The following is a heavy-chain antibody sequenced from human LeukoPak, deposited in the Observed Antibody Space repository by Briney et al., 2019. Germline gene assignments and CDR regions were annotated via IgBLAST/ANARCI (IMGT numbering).Heavy chain of an antibody. CDR1: GYTFTSYG. D-gene: IGHD2-2*01. CDR2: ISAYNGNT. J-gene: IGHJ3*02. CDR3: ARDLVVVVPTARAGDAFDI. Sequence: ASVKVSCKASGYTFTSYGISWVRQAPGQGLEWMGWISAYNGNTNYAQKLQGRVTMTTDTSTSTAYMELRSLRSDDTAVYYCARDLVVVVPTARAGDAFDIWGQGTMVTVSS. V-gene: IGHV1-18*01.